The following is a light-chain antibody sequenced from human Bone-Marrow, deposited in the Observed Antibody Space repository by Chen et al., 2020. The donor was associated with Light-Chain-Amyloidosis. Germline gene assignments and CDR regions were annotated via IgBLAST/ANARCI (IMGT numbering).Light chain of an antibody. CDR3: QVWDRSSDRPV. CDR1: NIGSTS. V-gene: IGLV3-21*02. CDR2: DDS. Sequence: SYVLTQPSSVSVAPGQTATIACGGNNIGSTSVHWYQQTPGQAPLLVVYDDSDRPSGIPERWSGSNSGNTATRTISRVEAGDDADYYCQVWDRSSDRPVFGGGTKLTVL. J-gene: IGLJ3*02.